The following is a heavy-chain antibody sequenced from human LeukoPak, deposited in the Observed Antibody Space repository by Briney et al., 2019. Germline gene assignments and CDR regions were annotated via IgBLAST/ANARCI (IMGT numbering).Heavy chain of an antibody. J-gene: IGHJ5*02. V-gene: IGHV3-23*01. Sequence: PGGSLRLSCAASGFTFSSYAMSWVRQAPGKGLEWVSAISGSGGSTYYADSVKGRFTISGDNSKNTLYLQMNSLRAEDTAVYYCAKVGIVVVVAAPTSNWFDPWGQGTLVTVSS. D-gene: IGHD2-15*01. CDR2: ISGSGGST. CDR1: GFTFSSYA. CDR3: AKVGIVVVVAAPTSNWFDP.